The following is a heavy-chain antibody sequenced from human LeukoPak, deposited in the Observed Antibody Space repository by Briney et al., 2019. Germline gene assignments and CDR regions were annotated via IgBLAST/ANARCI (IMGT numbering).Heavy chain of an antibody. CDR1: GFTFGSNW. V-gene: IGHV3-7*01. J-gene: IGHJ4*02. CDR2: IKQDGSEI. D-gene: IGHD2-21*02. Sequence: GGSLRLSCAASGFTFGSNWMSWVRQAPGKGLEWVANIKQDGSEIYYVDSVKGRFTISRDDSKNTLYLQMNSLRAEDTAVYYCVRDGPVETRGHYFDSWGQGTLVTV. CDR3: VRDGPVETRGHYFDS.